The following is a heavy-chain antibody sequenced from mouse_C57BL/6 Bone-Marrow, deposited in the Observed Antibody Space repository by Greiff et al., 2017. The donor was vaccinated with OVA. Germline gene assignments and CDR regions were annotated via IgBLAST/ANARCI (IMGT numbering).Heavy chain of an antibody. J-gene: IGHJ1*03. CDR2: SRNKANDYTT. CDR1: GFTFSDFY. D-gene: IGHD1-1*01. V-gene: IGHV7-1*01. Sequence: EVQVVESGGGLVQSGRSLRLSCATSGFTFSDFYMEWVRQAPGKGLEWIAASRNKANDYTTEYSASVKGRFIVSRDTSQSILYLQMNALRAEDTAIYYCARDAYYYGSDWYIDVWGTGTTVTVSA. CDR3: ARDAYYYGSDWYIDV.